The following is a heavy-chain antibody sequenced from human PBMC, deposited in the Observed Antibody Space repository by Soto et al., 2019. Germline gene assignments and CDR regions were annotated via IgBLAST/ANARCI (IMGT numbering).Heavy chain of an antibody. Sequence: GGSLRLSCAASGFTFSDYYMSWIRQAPGKGLEWVSYISSSGSTIYYADSVKGRFTISRDNAKNSLYLQMNSLRAEDTAVYYCARDDTSNYDSSGYSYYGMDVWGQGTTVTVSS. CDR1: GFTFSDYY. D-gene: IGHD3-22*01. V-gene: IGHV3-11*01. CDR3: ARDDTSNYDSSGYSYYGMDV. J-gene: IGHJ6*02. CDR2: ISSSGSTI.